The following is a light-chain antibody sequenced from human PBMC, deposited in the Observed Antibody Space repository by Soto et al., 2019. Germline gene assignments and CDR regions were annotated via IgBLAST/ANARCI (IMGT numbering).Light chain of an antibody. V-gene: IGLV2-14*01. CDR2: DVS. J-gene: IGLJ2*01. CDR1: SSDVGGYNY. Sequence: QSALTQPASVSGSPGQSITISCTGTSSDVGGYNYVSWYQQHPGKAPKLMIYDVSNWPSGVSNRFSGSKSGNTASLTISGLQAEDVADYYCSSYTSSSTLNVVFGGGTKLTVL. CDR3: SSYTSSSTLNVV.